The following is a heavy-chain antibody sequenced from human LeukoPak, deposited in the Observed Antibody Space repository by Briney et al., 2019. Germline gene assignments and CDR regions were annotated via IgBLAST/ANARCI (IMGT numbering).Heavy chain of an antibody. D-gene: IGHD3-22*01. CDR2: IIPILGIA. Sequence: GSSVKVSCKASGGTFSSYAISWVRQAPGQGLEWMGRIIPILGIANYAQKFQGRVTITADKSTSTAYMELSSLRSEDTAVYYCARARLTVVITGGYFDYWGQGTLVTVSS. CDR3: ARARLTVVITGGYFDY. CDR1: GGTFSSYA. J-gene: IGHJ4*02. V-gene: IGHV1-69*04.